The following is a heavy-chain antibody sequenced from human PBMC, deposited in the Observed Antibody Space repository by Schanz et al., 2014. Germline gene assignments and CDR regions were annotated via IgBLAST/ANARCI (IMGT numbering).Heavy chain of an antibody. V-gene: IGHV3-30*02. Sequence: QVQLVESGGGVVQPGGSLRLSCAGSGFSFSDYGMHWVRQAPGRGLEWVAVIWYDGNNKFYADSVKGRFIISRDNSNNTLSLQMNSLRNEDTAVYYCAKDRGGDYEVSYYYGMDVWGQGTTVTVSS. D-gene: IGHD4-17*01. CDR1: GFSFSDYG. CDR2: IWYDGNNK. CDR3: AKDRGGDYEVSYYYGMDV. J-gene: IGHJ6*02.